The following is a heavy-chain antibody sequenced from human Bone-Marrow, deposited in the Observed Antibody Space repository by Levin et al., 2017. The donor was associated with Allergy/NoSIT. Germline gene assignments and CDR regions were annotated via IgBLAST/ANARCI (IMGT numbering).Heavy chain of an antibody. Sequence: PSETLSLTCTVSGGSISSSSYYWGWIRQPPGKGLEWIGTIYYSGSTYYNPSLKSRVTLSIDMSKNQFSLKLSSVTAADTAVYYCAREVAYDGPSDYSGMDVWGQGTTVTVSS. CDR2: IYYSGST. CDR1: GGSISSSSYY. V-gene: IGHV4-39*07. J-gene: IGHJ6*02. D-gene: IGHD5-12*01. CDR3: AREVAYDGPSDYSGMDV.